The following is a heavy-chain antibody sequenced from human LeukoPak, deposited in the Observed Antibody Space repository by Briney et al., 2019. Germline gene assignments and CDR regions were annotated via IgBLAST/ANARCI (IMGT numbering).Heavy chain of an antibody. Sequence: GESLKISRKGSGYSFTSYWIGWVRQMPGKGLEWMGIIYPGDSDTRYSPSFQGQVTISADKSISTAYLQWSSLKASDTAMYYCARLLVPAAIASNWFDPWGQGTLVTVSS. V-gene: IGHV5-51*01. CDR1: GYSFTSYW. CDR3: ARLLVPAAIASNWFDP. CDR2: IYPGDSDT. J-gene: IGHJ5*02. D-gene: IGHD2-2*01.